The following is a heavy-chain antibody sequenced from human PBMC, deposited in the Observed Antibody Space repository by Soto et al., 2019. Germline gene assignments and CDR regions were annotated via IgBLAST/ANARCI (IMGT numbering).Heavy chain of an antibody. CDR1: GFTVSSNY. CDR2: IYSGGST. Sequence: PGGSLRLSCAASGFTVSSNYMSWVRQAPGKGLEWVSVIYSGGSTYYADSVKGRFTISRDNSKNTLYLQMNSLRAEDTAVYYCASLSHVDTAMVGGGGWFDPWGQGTLVTVSS. J-gene: IGHJ5*02. CDR3: ASLSHVDTAMVGGGGWFDP. V-gene: IGHV3-53*01. D-gene: IGHD5-18*01.